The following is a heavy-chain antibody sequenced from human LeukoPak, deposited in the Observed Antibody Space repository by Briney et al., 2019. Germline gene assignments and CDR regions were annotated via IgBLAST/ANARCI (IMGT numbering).Heavy chain of an antibody. Sequence: PSETLSLTCTVSGGSISSYYWSWIRQPAGKGLEWIGRIYTSGSTNYNPSLKSRVTMSVDTSKNQFSLKLSSVTAADTAVYYCARSYYYDSSGYSYYGMDVWGQGTTVTVSS. D-gene: IGHD3-22*01. J-gene: IGHJ6*02. V-gene: IGHV4-4*07. CDR3: ARSYYYDSSGYSYYGMDV. CDR1: GGSISSYY. CDR2: IYTSGST.